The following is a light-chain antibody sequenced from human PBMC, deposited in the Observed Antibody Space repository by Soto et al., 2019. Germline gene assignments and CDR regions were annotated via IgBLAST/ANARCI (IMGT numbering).Light chain of an antibody. CDR1: SSDVGSYDL. V-gene: IGLV2-23*02. CDR3: CSYAGSSTLG. CDR2: EVN. J-gene: IGLJ3*02. Sequence: QSVLTQPASVSGSPGQSVTISCTGTSSDVGSYDLVSWYQQYPDKAPKLLIYEVNERPSGVSNRFSASKSYNTASLTISGLQAEDEADYYCCSYAGSSTLGFGGGTKLTVL.